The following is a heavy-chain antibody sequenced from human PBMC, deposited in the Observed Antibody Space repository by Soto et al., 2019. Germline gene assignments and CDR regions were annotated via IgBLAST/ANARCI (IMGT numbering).Heavy chain of an antibody. V-gene: IGHV1-18*01. D-gene: IGHD1-26*01. CDR1: GYTFTSYG. J-gene: IGHJ4*02. Sequence: QVQLVQSGAEVKKPGASVKVSCKASGYTFTSYGITWVRQAPGQGLGWMGWISVYNGNTNYAQKLQGRATMTTDTSTSTAYMEVRSRRSDEAAVYYCAGDGPYSGSYCGADCWGQGTLVTVSS. CDR2: ISVYNGNT. CDR3: AGDGPYSGSYCGADC.